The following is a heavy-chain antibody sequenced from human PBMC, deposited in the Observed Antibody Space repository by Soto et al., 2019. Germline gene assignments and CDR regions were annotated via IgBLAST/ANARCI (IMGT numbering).Heavy chain of an antibody. J-gene: IGHJ4*02. CDR1: GGSISSGGYS. CDR3: ARTYYYDSSGYFFDY. V-gene: IGHV4-30-2*01. D-gene: IGHD3-22*01. Sequence: SETLSLTCAVSGGSISSGGYSWSWIRQPPGKGLEWIGYIYHSGSTYYNPSLKSRVTISVDRSKNQFSLKLSSVTAADTAVYYCARTYYYDSSGYFFDYWGQGTLVNVS. CDR2: IYHSGST.